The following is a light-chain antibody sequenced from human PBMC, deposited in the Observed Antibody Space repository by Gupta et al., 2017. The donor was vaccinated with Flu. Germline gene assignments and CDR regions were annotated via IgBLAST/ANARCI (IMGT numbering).Light chain of an antibody. CDR1: SGYSNYK. J-gene: IGLJ2*01. Sequence: CTLSSGYSNYKVDWYQQRPGKGTRFVMPVGTGGSGGSKGDGIPERFSVLGSGLNRYLKIQNIQEEDEGDYYWWADPGSGSNCGVCGGGTKLTVL. CDR3: WADPGSGSNCGV. V-gene: IGLV9-49*01. CDR2: VGTGGSGG.